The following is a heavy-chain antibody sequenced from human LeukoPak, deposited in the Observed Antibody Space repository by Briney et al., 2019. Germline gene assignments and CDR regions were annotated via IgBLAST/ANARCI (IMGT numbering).Heavy chain of an antibody. CDR2: ISRSSSNI. Sequence: GGSLRLSCAASGFTFSTYSMNWVRQAPGEGLEWVSYISRSSSNINYADSVKGRFTISRDNAKNSLYLQMNSLRAEDTAVYHCARVKGNSPVGYWGQRTLVTVSS. CDR3: ARVKGNSPVGY. D-gene: IGHD4-23*01. CDR1: GFTFSTYS. J-gene: IGHJ4*02. V-gene: IGHV3-48*04.